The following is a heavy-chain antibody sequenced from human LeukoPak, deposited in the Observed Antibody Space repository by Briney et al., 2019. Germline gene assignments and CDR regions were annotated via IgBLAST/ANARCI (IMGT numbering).Heavy chain of an antibody. J-gene: IGHJ4*02. Sequence: PGGSLRLSCAASGFTVSSNYMSWVRQAPGKGLEWVSVIYSGGSTYYADSVKGRFTISRDNSKNTLSLQMNSLRAEDTAVYYCARGYSSSWYYFDYWGQGTLVTVSS. D-gene: IGHD6-13*01. CDR3: ARGYSSSWYYFDY. V-gene: IGHV3-53*01. CDR2: IYSGGST. CDR1: GFTVSSNY.